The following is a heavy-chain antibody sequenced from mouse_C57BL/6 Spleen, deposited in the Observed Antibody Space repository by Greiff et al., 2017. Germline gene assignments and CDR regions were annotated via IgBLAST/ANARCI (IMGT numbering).Heavy chain of an antibody. D-gene: IGHD1-1*01. CDR1: GYTFTDYN. Sequence: EVKLQESGPELVKPGASVKMSCKASGYTFTDYNMHWVKQSHGKSLEWIGYINPNNGGTSYNQKFKGKATLTVNKSSSTAYMELRSLTSEDSAVYYCARKEYYGSSYVWYFEVWGTGTTVTVSS. V-gene: IGHV1-22*01. J-gene: IGHJ1*03. CDR3: ARKEYYGSSYVWYFEV. CDR2: INPNNGGT.